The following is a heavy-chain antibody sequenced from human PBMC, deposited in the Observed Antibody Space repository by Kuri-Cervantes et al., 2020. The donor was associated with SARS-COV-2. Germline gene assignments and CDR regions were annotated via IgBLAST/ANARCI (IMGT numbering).Heavy chain of an antibody. V-gene: IGHV4-34*01. CDR1: GGSLSGYY. CDR3: ARGPGLYSRKAYGMDV. CDR2: INHSGSA. J-gene: IGHJ6*02. Sequence: GSLRLSCAVYGGSLSGYYWSWIRQPPGKGLEWIGEINHSGSANYNPSLKSRVTISVDTSKNQFSLKLSSVTAADTAVHYCARGPGLYSRKAYGMDVWGQGTTVTVSS. D-gene: IGHD3-16*02.